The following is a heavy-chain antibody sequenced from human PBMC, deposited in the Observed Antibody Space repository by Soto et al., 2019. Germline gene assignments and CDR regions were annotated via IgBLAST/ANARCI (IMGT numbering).Heavy chain of an antibody. J-gene: IGHJ5*02. CDR2: IYYSGST. CDR3: VREGGDNWLDP. D-gene: IGHD3-16*01. Sequence: SETLSLTCTVSGGSISSGDYYWSWIRQPPGKGLEWIGYIYYSGSTFYNPSLKNRVTISLDTSKIQFSLKLSSVTAADTAVYYCVREGGDNWLDPWGQGTLVTVSS. V-gene: IGHV4-30-4*01. CDR1: GGSISSGDYY.